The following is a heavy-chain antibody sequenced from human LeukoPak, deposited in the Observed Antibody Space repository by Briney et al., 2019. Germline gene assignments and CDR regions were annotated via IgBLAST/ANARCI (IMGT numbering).Heavy chain of an antibody. V-gene: IGHV4-31*03. J-gene: IGHJ6*02. CDR3: AREDHDYFAMDV. CDR2: IYYRGNT. Sequence: RTSETLSLTCTFSGASISTAGYYWSWIRQHPGKGLEWLGYIYYRGNTHYNSSLKSRVTISVDTSKNQFSLKLNSVTAADSAVYYCAREDHDYFAMDVWGQGTTVTVSS. CDR1: GASISTAGYY.